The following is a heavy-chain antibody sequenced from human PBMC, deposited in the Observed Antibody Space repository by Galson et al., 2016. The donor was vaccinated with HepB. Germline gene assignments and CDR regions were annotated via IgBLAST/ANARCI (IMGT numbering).Heavy chain of an antibody. CDR3: ARESYSSSTNWFDP. CDR2: LYYSGTT. D-gene: IGHD6-13*01. J-gene: IGHJ5*02. Sequence: ETLSLTCTVSGGSISGSSYYWVWIRQPPGQGLEWIGSLYYSGTTYYSSSLKRRVTISVNTSKNHFSLRLNSVTAADTAVYYFARESYSSSTNWFDPWGQGTQVTVSS. V-gene: IGHV4-39*07. CDR1: GGSISGSSYY.